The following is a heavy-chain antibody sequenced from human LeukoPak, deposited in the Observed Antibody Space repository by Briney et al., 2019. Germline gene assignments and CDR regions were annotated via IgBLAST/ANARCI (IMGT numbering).Heavy chain of an antibody. CDR3: ARLGDYSTPGDY. CDR2: IYYSGST. Sequence: SETLSLTCTVSGGSISSYYWSWIRQPPGKGLEWIGYIYYSGSTNYNPSLKSRVTISVDTSMNQFSLKLSSVTAADTAVYYCARLGDYSTPGDYWCQGTLVTVSS. D-gene: IGHD6-13*01. CDR1: GGSISSYY. V-gene: IGHV4-59*08. J-gene: IGHJ4*02.